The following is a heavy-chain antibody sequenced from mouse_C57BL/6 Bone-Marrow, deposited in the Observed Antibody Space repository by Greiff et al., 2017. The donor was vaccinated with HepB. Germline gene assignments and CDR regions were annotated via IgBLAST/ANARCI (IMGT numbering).Heavy chain of an antibody. CDR2: ISYDGSN. D-gene: IGHD1-3*01. CDR3: ARGVYDYGAMDY. J-gene: IGHJ4*01. V-gene: IGHV3-6*01. Sequence: VQLQESGPGLVKPSQSLSLTCSVTGYSITSGYYWNWIRQFPGNKLEWMGYISYDGSNNYNPSLKNRISITRDTSKNQFFLKLNSVTTEDTATYYCARGVYDYGAMDYWGQGTSVTVSS. CDR1: GYSITSGYY.